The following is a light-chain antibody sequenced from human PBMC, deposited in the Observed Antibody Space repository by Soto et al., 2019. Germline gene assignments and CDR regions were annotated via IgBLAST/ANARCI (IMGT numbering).Light chain of an antibody. J-gene: IGLJ1*01. CDR1: KKDIGVYDF. Sequence: QSALAQPPSASGSPGQSVTISCTGTKKDIGVYDFVSWYQHHPGKAPRLIIYEVVQRPSGVPDRFSGSKSGNTASLTVSGLQAADEADYFCKSYAGSNTYVFGSGTKVTVL. CDR2: EVV. CDR3: KSYAGSNTYV. V-gene: IGLV2-8*01.